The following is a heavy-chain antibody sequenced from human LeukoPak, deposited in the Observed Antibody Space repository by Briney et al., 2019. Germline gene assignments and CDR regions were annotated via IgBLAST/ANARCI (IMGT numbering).Heavy chain of an antibody. J-gene: IGHJ4*02. V-gene: IGHV1-8*01. Sequence: GASVKVSCKASGYTFTSYDINWVRQATGPGLKCMGWMNPNSGNTGYAQKFQGRVTMTRNTSISTAYMELSSLRSEDTAVYYCAREMATKAYVIDYWGQGTLVTVSS. CDR2: MNPNSGNT. CDR1: GYTFTSYD. D-gene: IGHD5-24*01. CDR3: AREMATKAYVIDY.